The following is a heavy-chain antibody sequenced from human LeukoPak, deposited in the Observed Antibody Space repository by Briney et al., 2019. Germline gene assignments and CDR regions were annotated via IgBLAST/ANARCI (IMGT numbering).Heavy chain of an antibody. Sequence: SETLSLTCAVYGGSFSGYYWSWIRQPPGKGLEWIGEINHSGSTNYNPSLKSRVTISVDTSKNQFSLKLSSVTAADTAVYYCARLLHDYGDYNFDYWGQGTLVTVSS. J-gene: IGHJ4*02. CDR1: GGSFSGYY. CDR2: INHSGST. CDR3: ARLLHDYGDYNFDY. V-gene: IGHV4-34*01. D-gene: IGHD4-17*01.